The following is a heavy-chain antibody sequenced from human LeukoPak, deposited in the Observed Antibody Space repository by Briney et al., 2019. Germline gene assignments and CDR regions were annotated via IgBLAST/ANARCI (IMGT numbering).Heavy chain of an antibody. J-gene: IGHJ4*02. CDR1: GFTFSSYT. V-gene: IGHV3-21*01. D-gene: IGHD2-21*01. CDR2: ISGSSYI. Sequence: GGSLRLSCAASGFTFSSYTMNWVRQAPGKGLEWVSSISGSSYIYYADSVKGRFTISRDNAKNSLFLQMNSLRAEDTAVYYCARGGGADPIDYWGQGTLVTVSS. CDR3: ARGGGADPIDY.